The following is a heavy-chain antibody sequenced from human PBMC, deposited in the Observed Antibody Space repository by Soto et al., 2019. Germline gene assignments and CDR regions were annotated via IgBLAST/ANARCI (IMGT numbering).Heavy chain of an antibody. CDR2: ISYDGSNK. D-gene: IGHD3-10*01. CDR1: GFTFSSYG. CDR3: AKSRPVLLWFGELLFEPYFDY. Sequence: PGGSLRLSCAASGFTFSSYGMHWVRQAPGKGLEWVAVISYDGSNKYYADSVKGRFTISRDNSKNTLYLQMNSLRAEDTAVYYCAKSRPVLLWFGELLFEPYFDYWGQGTLVTVSS. V-gene: IGHV3-30*18. J-gene: IGHJ4*02.